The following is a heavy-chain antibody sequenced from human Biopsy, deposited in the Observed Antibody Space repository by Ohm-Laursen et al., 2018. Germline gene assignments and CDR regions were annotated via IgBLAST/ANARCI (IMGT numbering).Heavy chain of an antibody. Sequence: PLRLSCAASGFTFSDYYMNWNRQAPGKGLEWVSFITNTGRTVYADSVKGRFTISRDNADNSLHLQMKSLRAEDTAVYYCARELGNGMDVWGQGTPVTVSS. V-gene: IGHV3-11*01. J-gene: IGHJ6*02. CDR1: GFTFSDYY. CDR2: ITNTGRTV. CDR3: ARELGNGMDV.